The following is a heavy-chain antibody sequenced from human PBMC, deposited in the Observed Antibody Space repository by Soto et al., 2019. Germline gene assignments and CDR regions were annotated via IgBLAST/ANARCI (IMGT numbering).Heavy chain of an antibody. J-gene: IGHJ4*02. Sequence: EVQLVESGGGLVQPWVSVRLSCAASGFTFSVSSMHWVRQASGKGLEWLGRIRSKANNYATTYSESVKGRFIISRDDSKDTIFLQMSGLRTEDTAMYYWAIEGAGFGHWGQGTLVTVS. D-gene: IGHD1-26*01. CDR3: AIEGAGFGH. CDR1: GFTFSVSS. CDR2: IRSKANNYAT. V-gene: IGHV3-73*01.